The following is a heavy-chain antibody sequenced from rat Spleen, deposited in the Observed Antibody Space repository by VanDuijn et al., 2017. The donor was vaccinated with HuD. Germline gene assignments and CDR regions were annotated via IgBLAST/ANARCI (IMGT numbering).Heavy chain of an antibody. V-gene: IGHV3-1*01. D-gene: IGHD1-4*01. CDR3: ARSRVYLRGDVMDA. CDR2: ISYSGST. Sequence: EVHLQESGPGLVKPSQSLSLTCSVTGYPITSSYRWNWIRKFPGNKMEWIGHISYSGSTSYNPSLKSRISITRDTSKNQFFLQLNSVTTEDTATYYCARSRVYLRGDVMDAWGQGASVTVSS. CDR1: GYPITSSY. J-gene: IGHJ4*01.